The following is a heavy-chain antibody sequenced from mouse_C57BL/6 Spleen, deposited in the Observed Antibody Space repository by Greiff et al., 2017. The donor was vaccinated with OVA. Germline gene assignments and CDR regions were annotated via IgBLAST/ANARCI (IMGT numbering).Heavy chain of an antibody. V-gene: IGHV5-9-1*02. J-gene: IGHJ2*01. CDR2: ISSGGDYI. D-gene: IGHD2-4*01. Sequence: EVQVVESGEGLVKPGGSLKLSCAASGFTFSSYAMSWVRQTPEKRLEWVAYISSGGDYIYYADTVKGRFTISRDNARNTLYLQMSSLKSEDTAMYYCTRGRYDYDRGDFDYWGQGTTLTDSS. CDR3: TRGRYDYDRGDFDY. CDR1: GFTFSSYA.